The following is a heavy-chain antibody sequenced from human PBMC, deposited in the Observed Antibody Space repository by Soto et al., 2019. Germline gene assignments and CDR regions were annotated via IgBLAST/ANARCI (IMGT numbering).Heavy chain of an antibody. CDR2: MSPGGNSQ. D-gene: IGHD3-22*01. Sequence: GGSLRLSCAAPGFNFNIHALHWIRQAPGEGLEWVAVMSPGGNSQYYADSVKGRFTISRDTSKSTLYLQMTSLRPEDTAVYYCASGAAFYYDTSRYWGQGTLVTVSS. CDR1: GFNFNIHA. CDR3: ASGAAFYYDTSRY. V-gene: IGHV3-30-3*01. J-gene: IGHJ4*02.